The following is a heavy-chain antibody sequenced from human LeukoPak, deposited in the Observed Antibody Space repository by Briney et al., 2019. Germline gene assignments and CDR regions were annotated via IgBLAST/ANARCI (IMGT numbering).Heavy chain of an antibody. Sequence: PGGSLRLTCAASGFTFSRYAMNWVRQAPGKGLEWVSAISGSGGSTYYADSVKGRFTISRDNSKSTLYLQMNSLRAEDSAVYYCAKDRFYGSGSYTFDSWGQGTLVIVSS. CDR2: ISGSGGST. CDR3: AKDRFYGSGSYTFDS. CDR1: GFTFSRYA. V-gene: IGHV3-23*01. D-gene: IGHD3-10*01. J-gene: IGHJ4*02.